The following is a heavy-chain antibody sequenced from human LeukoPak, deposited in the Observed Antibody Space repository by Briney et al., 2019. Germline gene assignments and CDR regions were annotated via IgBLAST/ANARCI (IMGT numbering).Heavy chain of an antibody. J-gene: IGHJ4*02. CDR1: GFTFSSYW. CDR3: ARECYDSSGYYPTDY. D-gene: IGHD3-22*01. Sequence: GGSLRLSCAASGFTFSSYWMSWVRQAPGKGLEWVANIKQDGSEKYYVDSVKGRFTISRDNAKNSLYLQMNSLRAEDTAVYYCARECYDSSGYYPTDYWGQGTLVTVSS. CDR2: IKQDGSEK. V-gene: IGHV3-7*01.